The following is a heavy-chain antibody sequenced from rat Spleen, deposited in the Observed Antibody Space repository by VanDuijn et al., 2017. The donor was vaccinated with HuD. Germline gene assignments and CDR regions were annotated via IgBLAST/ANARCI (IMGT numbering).Heavy chain of an antibody. D-gene: IGHD1-3*01. CDR3: ATEDYGLTGFGY. J-gene: IGHJ3*01. CDR1: GFTFSNYD. Sequence: EVQLVESGGGLVQPGRSMKLSCAASGFTFSNYDMAWVRQTPTKGLEWVASISYDVTSTYYRDFVKVRFTISRDNAKSTLYLQMDSLRSEDTASYYCATEDYGLTGFGYWGQGTLVTVSS. V-gene: IGHV5-20*01. CDR2: ISYDVTST.